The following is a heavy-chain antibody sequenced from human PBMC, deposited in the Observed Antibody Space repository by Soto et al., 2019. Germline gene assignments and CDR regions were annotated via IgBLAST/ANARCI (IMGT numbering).Heavy chain of an antibody. CDR3: AIEPDR. J-gene: IGHJ5*02. V-gene: IGHV4-30-2*01. CDR2: IYHSGST. CDR1: GGSISSGGYS. Sequence: QLQLQESGSGLVKPSQTLSLTCAVSGGSISSGGYSWSWIRQPPGKGLEWIGYIYHSGSTYYNPSLKIRFTIPEERPKNMFPLKLSSVTAADTAVYYCAIEPDRWGQGPLVTVSS.